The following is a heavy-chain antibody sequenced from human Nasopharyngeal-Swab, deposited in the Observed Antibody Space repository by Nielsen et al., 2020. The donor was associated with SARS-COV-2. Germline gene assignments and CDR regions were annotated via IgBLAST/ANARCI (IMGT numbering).Heavy chain of an antibody. J-gene: IGHJ6*03. V-gene: IGHV4-59*08. CDR2: IYYSGST. D-gene: IGHD5-18*01. CDR1: GGSISSYY. CDR3: AILDTHYYMDV. Sequence: SETLSLTCTVSGGSISSYYWSWIRQPPGKGLEWIGYIYYSGSTNYNPSLKSRVTISVDTSKNQFSLKLSSVTAADTAVYYCAILDTHYYMDVWGKGTTVTVSS.